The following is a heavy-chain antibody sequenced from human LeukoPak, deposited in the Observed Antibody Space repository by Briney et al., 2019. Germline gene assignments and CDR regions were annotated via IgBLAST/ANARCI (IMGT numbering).Heavy chain of an antibody. Sequence: SGPTLVKPSETLSLTCTVSGGSISSYYWAWIRQHPGKGLEWIGYIYYTGGTHYNPSLKSRLTISVDTSENHFSLKLSSVTAADTAIYFCARAPDAFDIWGQGTMVTVPS. J-gene: IGHJ3*02. D-gene: IGHD1-26*01. CDR1: GGSISSYY. V-gene: IGHV4-59*06. CDR2: IYYTGGT. CDR3: ARAPDAFDI.